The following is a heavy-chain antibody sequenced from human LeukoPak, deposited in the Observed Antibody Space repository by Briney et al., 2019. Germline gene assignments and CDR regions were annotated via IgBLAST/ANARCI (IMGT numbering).Heavy chain of an antibody. CDR2: IKQDGSEK. CDR1: GFTFSSYW. CDR3: ARDLTAAGTGGDY. Sequence: GGSLRLSCAASGFTFSSYWMSWVRQAPGKGLEWVANIKQDGSEKYYVDSVKGRFTISRDNAKSSLYLQMNSLRAEDTAVYYCARDLTAAGTGGDYWGQGTLVTVSS. D-gene: IGHD6-13*01. V-gene: IGHV3-7*03. J-gene: IGHJ4*02.